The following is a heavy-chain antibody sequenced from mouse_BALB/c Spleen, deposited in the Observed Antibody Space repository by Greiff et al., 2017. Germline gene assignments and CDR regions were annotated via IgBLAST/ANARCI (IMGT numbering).Heavy chain of an antibody. D-gene: IGHD2-4*01. J-gene: IGHJ3*01. CDR3: ARGDYDEGDWFAY. CDR2: ISSGGST. Sequence: EVKLMESGGGLVKPGGSLKLSCAASGFTFSSYAMSWVRQTPEKRLEWVASISSGGSTYYPDSVKGRFTISRDNARNILYLQMSSLRSEDTAMYYCARGDYDEGDWFAYWGQGTLVTGSA. CDR1: GFTFSSYA. V-gene: IGHV5-6-5*01.